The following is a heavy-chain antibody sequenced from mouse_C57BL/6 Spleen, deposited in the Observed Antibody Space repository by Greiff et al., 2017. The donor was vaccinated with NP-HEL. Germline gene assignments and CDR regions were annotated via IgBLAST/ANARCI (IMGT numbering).Heavy chain of an antibody. CDR3: ARGDGSSYHYAMDY. Sequence: QVQLQQPGAELVKPGASVKLSCKASGYTFTSYWMHWVKQRPGQGLEWIGMIHPNSGSTNYNEKFKSKATLTVDKSSSTAYMQLSSLTAEDSAVYYCARGDGSSYHYAMDYWGQGTSVTVSS. V-gene: IGHV1-64*01. D-gene: IGHD1-1*01. CDR2: IHPNSGST. CDR1: GYTFTSYW. J-gene: IGHJ4*01.